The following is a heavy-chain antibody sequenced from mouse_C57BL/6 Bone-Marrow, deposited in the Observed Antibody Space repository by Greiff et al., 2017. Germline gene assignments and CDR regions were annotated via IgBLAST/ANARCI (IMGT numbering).Heavy chain of an antibody. V-gene: IGHV14-4*01. Sequence: EVQLQQSGAELVRPGASVKLSCTASGFNIKDDYIHWVKQRPEQGLEWIGWIDPEIGDTEYDSKFQGKATITSDTSSNTAYLQLSSLTSEDTAVYYSSSFARDYFDFWGQGTPPTVAS. CDR2: IDPEIGDT. CDR3: SSFARDYFDF. D-gene: IGHD3-1*01. CDR1: GFNIKDDY. J-gene: IGHJ2*01.